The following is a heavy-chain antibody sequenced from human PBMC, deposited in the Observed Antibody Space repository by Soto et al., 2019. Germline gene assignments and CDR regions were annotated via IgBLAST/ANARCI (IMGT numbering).Heavy chain of an antibody. D-gene: IGHD2-15*01. J-gene: IGHJ4*02. CDR3: ARAPYCNGGSCYSEGGYFDY. Sequence: PGGSLRLSCAASGFTVSSNYMSWVRQAPGKGLEWVSVIYSGGSTYYADSVKGRFTISRDNSKNTLYLQMNSLRAEDTAVYYCARAPYCNGGSCYSEGGYFDYWGQGTLVTVSS. CDR2: IYSGGST. V-gene: IGHV3-53*01. CDR1: GFTVSSNY.